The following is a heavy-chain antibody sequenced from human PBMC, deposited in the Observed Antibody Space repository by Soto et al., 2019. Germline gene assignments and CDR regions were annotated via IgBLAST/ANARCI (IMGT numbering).Heavy chain of an antibody. CDR2: IYYSGST. D-gene: IGHD5-18*01. J-gene: IGHJ4*02. V-gene: IGHV4-59*01. CDR1: GGSISSYY. CDR3: ARGPGTAMPFDY. Sequence: SETLSLTCTVSGGSISSYYWSWIRQPPGKGLEWIGYIYYSGSTNYNPSLKSRVTISVDTSKNQFSLKLSSVTAADTAVYYCARGPGTAMPFDYWGQGTLVTVSS.